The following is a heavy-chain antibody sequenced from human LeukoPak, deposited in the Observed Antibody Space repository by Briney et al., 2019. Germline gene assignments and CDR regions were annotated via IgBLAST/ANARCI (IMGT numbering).Heavy chain of an antibody. Sequence: SETLSLTCAVYGGSFSGYYWSWIRQPPGKGLEWIGEINHSGSTNYNPSLKSRVTISVDTSKNQFSLKLSSVTAADTAVYYCARSRYSRPRWIDYWGQGTLVTVSS. CDR2: INHSGST. D-gene: IGHD5-18*01. J-gene: IGHJ4*02. CDR1: GGSFSGYY. CDR3: ARSRYSRPRWIDY. V-gene: IGHV4-34*01.